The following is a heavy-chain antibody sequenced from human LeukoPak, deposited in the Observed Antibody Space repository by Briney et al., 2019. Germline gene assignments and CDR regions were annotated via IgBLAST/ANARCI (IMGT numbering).Heavy chain of an antibody. D-gene: IGHD1-26*01. Sequence: GGSLRLSCAASGFTFSSYGVHWVRQAPGKGLEWVAVIWYDGSNKYYADSVKGRFTISRDNSKNTLYLQMNSLRAEDTAVYYCARLVGDVTTWDCWGQGTLVTVSS. CDR3: ARLVGDVTTWDC. J-gene: IGHJ4*02. CDR2: IWYDGSNK. V-gene: IGHV3-33*01. CDR1: GFTFSSYG.